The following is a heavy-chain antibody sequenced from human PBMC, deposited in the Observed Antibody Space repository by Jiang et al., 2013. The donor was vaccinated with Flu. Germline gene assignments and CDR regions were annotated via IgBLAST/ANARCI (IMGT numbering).Heavy chain of an antibody. CDR2: IYYSGST. CDR3: ASAPGYCSGGSCYGLWFDP. D-gene: IGHD2-15*01. J-gene: IGHJ5*02. V-gene: IGHV4-39*07. Sequence: GPGLVKPSETLSLTCTVSGGSISSSSYYWGWIRQPPGKGLEWIGSIYYSGSTYYNPSLKSRVTISVDTSKNQFSLKLSSVTAADTAVYYCASAPGYCSGGSCYGLWFDPWGQGNPGSPSPQ. CDR1: GGSISSSSYY.